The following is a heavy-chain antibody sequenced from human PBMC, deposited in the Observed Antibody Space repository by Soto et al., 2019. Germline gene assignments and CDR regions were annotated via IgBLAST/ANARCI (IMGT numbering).Heavy chain of an antibody. V-gene: IGHV4-39*01. CDR3: ARRAPYYGSGSYYNDY. CDR1: GDSISSNTYY. Sequence: QLQLQESGPGLVKPSQTLSLTCTVSGDSISSNTYYWDWIRQPPGKGLEWLGSMFYSGSTYYNPSLKSRLTISVDTSKTQFPLKLSSVTAADTTVYYCARRAPYYGSGSYYNDYWGQGTLVTVSS. D-gene: IGHD3-10*01. CDR2: MFYSGST. J-gene: IGHJ4*02.